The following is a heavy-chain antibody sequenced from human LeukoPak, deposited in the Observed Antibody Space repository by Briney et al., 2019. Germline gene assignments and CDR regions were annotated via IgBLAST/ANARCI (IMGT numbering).Heavy chain of an antibody. CDR2: IRSGIKYI. D-gene: IGHD2/OR15-2a*01. CDR3: ARVSDYYYYMDV. V-gene: IGHV3-21*01. Sequence: PGGSLRLSCAASGFTFRTYSMNWVRQAPGKGLEGFSSIRSGIKYIYYADPVKGRFTSSRDNAKNSLYLQMNSLRAEDTVVYYCARVSDYYYYMDVWGKGTTVTVSS. CDR1: GFTFRTYS. J-gene: IGHJ6*03.